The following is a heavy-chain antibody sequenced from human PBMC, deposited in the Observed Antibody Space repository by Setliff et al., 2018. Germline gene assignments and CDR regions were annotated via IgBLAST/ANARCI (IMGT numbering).Heavy chain of an antibody. V-gene: IGHV3-73*01. D-gene: IGHD7-27*01. CDR1: GFTFSGSA. CDR2: IRSKADSYAT. Sequence: GGSLRLSCAASGFTFSGSAVYWVRQASGRGLEWVGRIRSKADSYATAYAASVKARFTISRDNVKNSLFLQMNSLRAEDTAVYYCVRDLHWGFDYWGLGTLVTVSS. CDR3: VRDLHWGFDY. J-gene: IGHJ4*02.